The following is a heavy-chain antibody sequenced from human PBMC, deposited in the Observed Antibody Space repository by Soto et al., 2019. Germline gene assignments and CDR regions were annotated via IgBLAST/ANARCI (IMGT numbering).Heavy chain of an antibody. Sequence: QVQLQESGPGLVKPSQTLSLTCTVSGGSISSGGYYWSWIRQHPGKGLEWIGYIYYSGSTYYNPSLKSRFTISVDTSKNQFSLKLSSVTAADTAVYYCARGGIAAAAPPDYWGQGTLVTVSS. D-gene: IGHD6-13*01. CDR3: ARGGIAAAAPPDY. V-gene: IGHV4-31*03. CDR1: GGSISSGGYY. CDR2: IYYSGST. J-gene: IGHJ4*02.